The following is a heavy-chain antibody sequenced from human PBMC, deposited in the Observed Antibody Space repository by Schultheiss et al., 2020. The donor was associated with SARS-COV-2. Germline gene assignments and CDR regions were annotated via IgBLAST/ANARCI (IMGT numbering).Heavy chain of an antibody. CDR1: GGPLNTRNYF. Sequence: SETLSLTCIVSGGPLNTRNYFWGWIRRPPGKGLEWIGHINYSGRTDYNPSLQSRLTLSVDTSKNQFSLNLHSVTAADTAVYYCVSRLSFYTGEKRGFDSWGQGTLVTVSS. D-gene: IGHD3-16*01. CDR3: VSRLSFYTGEKRGFDS. J-gene: IGHJ4*02. V-gene: IGHV4-39*01. CDR2: INYSGRT.